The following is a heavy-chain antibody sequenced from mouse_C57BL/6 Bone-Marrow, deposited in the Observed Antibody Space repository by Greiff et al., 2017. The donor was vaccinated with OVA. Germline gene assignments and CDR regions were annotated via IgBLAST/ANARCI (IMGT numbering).Heavy chain of an antibody. CDR2: ISSGSSTI. V-gene: IGHV5-17*01. CDR3: ARRGHYGSSYVGFAY. Sequence: EVKLVESGGGLVKPGGSLKLSCAASGFTFSDYGMNWVRQAPEKGLEWVAYISSGSSTIYYADTVKGRFTISRDNAKNTLFLQMTCLRSEDTAMYYCARRGHYGSSYVGFAYWGQGTLVTVSA. CDR1: GFTFSDYG. D-gene: IGHD1-1*01. J-gene: IGHJ3*01.